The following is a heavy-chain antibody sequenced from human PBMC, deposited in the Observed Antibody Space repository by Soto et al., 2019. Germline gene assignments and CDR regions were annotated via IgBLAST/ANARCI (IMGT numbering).Heavy chain of an antibody. J-gene: IGHJ4*02. D-gene: IGHD3-22*01. V-gene: IGHV3-13*04. CDR3: ARAIGPTLFDY. Sequence: GGSLRLSCSASGFTFSSYDMHWVRQGPGKGLEWVSAIGTAGDTNYAGSVKGRFTISRENAKNSLYLQMNSLRAGDTAIYFCARAIGPTLFDYWGQGTLDTVSS. CDR2: IGTAGDT. CDR1: GFTFSSYD.